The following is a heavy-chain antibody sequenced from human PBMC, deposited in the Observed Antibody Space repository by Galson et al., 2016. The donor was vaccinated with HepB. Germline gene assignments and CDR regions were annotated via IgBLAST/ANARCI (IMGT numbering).Heavy chain of an antibody. CDR3: ARDRLYYYHTSGFSTFDY. D-gene: IGHD3-22*01. V-gene: IGHV4-39*01. CDR2: IYYGGGT. Sequence: SETLSLTCTVSGGSITSASYYWGWIRQPPGKGLEWIGSIYYGGGTYYSPSPKSRITISVDTAKNQFSLRLSSVTAADTAVYYCARDRLYYYHTSGFSTFDYWGQGTLVTVSS. CDR1: GGSITSASYY. J-gene: IGHJ4*02.